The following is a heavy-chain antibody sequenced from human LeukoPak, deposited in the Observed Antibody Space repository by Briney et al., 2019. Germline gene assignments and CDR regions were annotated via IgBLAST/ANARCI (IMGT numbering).Heavy chain of an antibody. CDR3: ARDRNSSWYGAYYYGMDV. CDR2: IYYSGST. Sequence: SETLSLTCTVSGGSISSSSYYWGWIRQPPGKGLEWIGYIYYSGSTNYNPSLKSRVTISVDTSKNQFSLKLSSVTAADTAVYYCARDRNSSWYGAYYYGMDVWGQGTTVTVSS. J-gene: IGHJ6*02. D-gene: IGHD6-13*01. CDR1: GGSISSSSYY. V-gene: IGHV4-61*01.